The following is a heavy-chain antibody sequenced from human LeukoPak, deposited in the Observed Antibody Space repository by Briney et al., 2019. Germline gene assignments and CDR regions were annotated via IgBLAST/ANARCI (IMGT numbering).Heavy chain of an antibody. Sequence: ASVKVSCKASGYTFTGYYMHWVRQAPGQGLEWMGIISPSGGSTSYAQKFQGRVTMTRDTSTSTVYMELSSLRSEDTAVYYCARKNYDILTGYYGGSFDYWGQGTLVTVSS. CDR1: GYTFTGYY. D-gene: IGHD3-9*01. J-gene: IGHJ4*02. CDR3: ARKNYDILTGYYGGSFDY. CDR2: ISPSGGST. V-gene: IGHV1-46*01.